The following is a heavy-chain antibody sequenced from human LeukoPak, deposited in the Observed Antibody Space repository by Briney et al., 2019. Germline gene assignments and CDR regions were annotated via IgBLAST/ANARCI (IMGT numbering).Heavy chain of an antibody. J-gene: IGHJ3*02. CDR2: INHSGST. CDR1: GGSFSGYY. CDR3: ARTREKGGYYFHDAFDI. D-gene: IGHD3-22*01. V-gene: IGHV4-34*01. Sequence: SETLSLTCAVYGGSFSGYYWSWIRQPPGKGLEWIGEINHSGSTNYNPSLKSRVTISVDTSKNQFSLKLSSVTAADTAVYYCARTREKGGYYFHDAFDIWGQGKMGTVS.